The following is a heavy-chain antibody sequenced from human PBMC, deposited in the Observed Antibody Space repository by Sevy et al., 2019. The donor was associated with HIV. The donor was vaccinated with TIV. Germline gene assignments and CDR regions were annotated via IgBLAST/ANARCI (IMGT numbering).Heavy chain of an antibody. CDR2: ISSSSSTI. Sequence: GGSLRLSCAASGFTFSSYSMNWVRQAPGKGLEWVSYISSSSSTIYYAGSVKGRFTISRDNAKNSLYLQMNSLRDGETAGYYCASAGYCSGGSCYSAYYGMDVWGQGTTVTVSS. V-gene: IGHV3-48*02. CDR3: ASAGYCSGGSCYSAYYGMDV. CDR1: GFTFSSYS. D-gene: IGHD2-15*01. J-gene: IGHJ6*02.